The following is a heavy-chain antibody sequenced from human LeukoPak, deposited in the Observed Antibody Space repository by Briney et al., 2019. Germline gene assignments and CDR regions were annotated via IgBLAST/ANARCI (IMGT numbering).Heavy chain of an antibody. J-gene: IGHJ4*02. CDR3: AKDFVAAAVVLES. D-gene: IGHD6-13*01. Sequence: ESLSPSCDVSGFSFSSLATTWGRHPPPNGRGWGGGVSTNGGETFYRKSVKDRLTTSRDNSKNTMYLQRHSVMGAATSAIECAKDFVAAAVVLESWGQGTLVTVSS. CDR1: GFSFSSLA. V-gene: IGHV3-23*02. CDR2: VSTNGGET.